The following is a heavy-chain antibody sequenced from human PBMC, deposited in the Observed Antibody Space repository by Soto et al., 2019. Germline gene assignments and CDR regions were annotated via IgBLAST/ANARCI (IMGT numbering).Heavy chain of an antibody. CDR3: ARWGTTGGLDV. CDR1: GFTFRSYV. J-gene: IGHJ4*02. Sequence: QVQLVESGGGVVQPGTSLRLSCVGSGFTFRSYVIHWVRQAPGKGLEWVALTSYDGSNKYYGDSVKGRFIISRDNSRNTVDLQMDNLRLEDTALYYCARWGTTGGLDVWGQGTLVSVSS. D-gene: IGHD3-16*01. CDR2: TSYDGSNK. V-gene: IGHV3-30*19.